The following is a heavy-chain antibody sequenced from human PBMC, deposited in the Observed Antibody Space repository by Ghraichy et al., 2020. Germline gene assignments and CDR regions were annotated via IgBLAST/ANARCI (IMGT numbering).Heavy chain of an antibody. D-gene: IGHD3-10*02. J-gene: IGHJ4*02. Sequence: GSLSLTCAVYGGSFSGYSWSWIRQPPGKGLEWIGDISHSGSTNYNPSPKSRVTISADTSKNQFSLKLNSVTAADTAMYYCARSGNLLVRWWGQGTLVTVSS. CDR2: ISHSGST. CDR3: ARSGNLLVRW. V-gene: IGHV4-34*01. CDR1: GGSFSGYS.